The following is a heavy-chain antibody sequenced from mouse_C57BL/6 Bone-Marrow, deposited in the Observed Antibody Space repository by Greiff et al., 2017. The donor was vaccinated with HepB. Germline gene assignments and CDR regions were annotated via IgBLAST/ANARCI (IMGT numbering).Heavy chain of an antibody. Sequence: VQLQQSGAELVRPGASVKLSCTASGFNIKDDYMHWVKQRPEQGLEWIGWIDPENGDTEDASKFQGKATITADTSSNTAYLQLSSLTSEDTAVYYCTPQGYDGAWFAYWGQGTLVTVSA. CDR2: IDPENGDT. V-gene: IGHV14-4*01. J-gene: IGHJ3*01. D-gene: IGHD2-2*01. CDR3: TPQGYDGAWFAY. CDR1: GFNIKDDY.